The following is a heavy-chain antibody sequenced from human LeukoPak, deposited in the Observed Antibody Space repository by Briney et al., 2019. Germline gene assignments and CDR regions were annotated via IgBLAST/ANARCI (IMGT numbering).Heavy chain of an antibody. Sequence: ASVKVSCKASGYTFTGYYMHWVRQAPGQGLEWMGWINPNSGGTNYAQKFQGRVTMSVDTSKSQFSLKLSSVTAADTAVYYCARGRAAFDYYDIMTAYWVPVALDYWGQGTLVTVSS. D-gene: IGHD3-9*01. CDR2: INPNSGGT. V-gene: IGHV1-2*02. CDR3: ARGRAAFDYYDIMTAYWVPVALDY. J-gene: IGHJ4*02. CDR1: GYTFTGYY.